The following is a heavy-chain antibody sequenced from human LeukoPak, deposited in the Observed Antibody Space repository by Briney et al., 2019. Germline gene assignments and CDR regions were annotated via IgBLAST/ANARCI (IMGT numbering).Heavy chain of an antibody. CDR1: GYTFTGYY. Sequence: ASVKVSCKASGYTFTGYYMHWVRQAPGQGLEWMGWINPNSGGTNYAQKFQGRVTMTRDTSISTAYMELSRLRSDDTAVYYCARDIVRGTVAGTFDWGQGTLVTVSS. V-gene: IGHV1-2*02. D-gene: IGHD6-19*01. J-gene: IGHJ4*02. CDR3: ARDIVRGTVAGTFD. CDR2: INPNSGGT.